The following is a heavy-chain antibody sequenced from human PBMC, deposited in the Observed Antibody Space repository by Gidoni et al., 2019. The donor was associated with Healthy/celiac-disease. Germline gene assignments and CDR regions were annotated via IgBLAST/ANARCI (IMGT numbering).Heavy chain of an antibody. CDR2: IYHSGRT. J-gene: IGHJ5*02. CDR3: ARGIAVAGTPGWFDP. Sequence: QVQLQESGPGLVKPSETLSLTCSVSGYSISSGYYWCWIRQPPGKGLEWIGSIYHSGRTYYNPSLKSRVTISVDTSKNQFSLKLSSVTAADTAVYYCARGIAVAGTPGWFDPWGQGTLVTVSS. D-gene: IGHD6-19*01. CDR1: GYSISSGYY. V-gene: IGHV4-38-2*02.